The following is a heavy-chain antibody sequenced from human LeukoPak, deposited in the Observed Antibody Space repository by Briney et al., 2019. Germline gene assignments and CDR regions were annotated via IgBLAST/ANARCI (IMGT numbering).Heavy chain of an antibody. Sequence: SETLSLTCTVSGGSISSSSYYWGWIRQPPGKGLEWIGSIYYSGSTYYNPSLKSRVTISVDTSKNQFSLKLSSVTAADTAVYYCARDAGIAEYNWFDPWGQGTLVTVSS. CDR2: IYYSGST. CDR1: GGSISSSSYY. V-gene: IGHV4-39*07. D-gene: IGHD6-13*01. CDR3: ARDAGIAEYNWFDP. J-gene: IGHJ5*02.